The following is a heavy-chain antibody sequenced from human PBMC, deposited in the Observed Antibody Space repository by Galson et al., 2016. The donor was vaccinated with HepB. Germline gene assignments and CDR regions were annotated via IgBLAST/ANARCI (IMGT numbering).Heavy chain of an antibody. D-gene: IGHD3/OR15-3a*01. V-gene: IGHV3-11*01. CDR2: MSTDGSTI. CDR3: ARARSEFGLVHFF. Sequence: SLRLSCAASGFTFSDYYMSWIRQAPGKGLEWISYMSTDGSTIYYSDSLKGRVTISRDNAKSLLFLQLNSLSDEDTAVYYCARARSEFGLVHFFWGQGALVTVSS. CDR1: GFTFSDYY. J-gene: IGHJ1*01.